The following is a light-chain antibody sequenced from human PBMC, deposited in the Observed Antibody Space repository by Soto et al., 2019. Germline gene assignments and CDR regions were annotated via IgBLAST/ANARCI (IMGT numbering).Light chain of an antibody. V-gene: IGKV3-20*01. CDR1: HSNSDTY. Sequence: LSLSRRALPLTSGERATLSCRASHSNSDTYIAWYQQKTGQAPKILIYAESSRDTGIPDRFSGSGSGTDLTLTITRLEPEDVAMYYCQQYYSSPLTCGGGTKVDIK. J-gene: IGKJ4*02. CDR2: AES. CDR3: QQYYSSPLT.